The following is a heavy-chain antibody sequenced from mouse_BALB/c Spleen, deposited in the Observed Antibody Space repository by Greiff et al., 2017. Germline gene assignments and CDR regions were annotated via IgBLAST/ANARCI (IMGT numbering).Heavy chain of an antibody. J-gene: IGHJ2*01. D-gene: IGHD2-2*01. Sequence: EVQLLESGPGLVKPSQSLSLTCSVTGYSITSGYYWNWIRQFPGNKLEWMGYISYDGSNYYNPSLKNRISITRDTSKNQFFLKLNSVTAEDTATCYCAGYGYDEDYWGQGTTLTVSS. CDR3: AGYGYDEDY. CDR1: GYSITSGYY. V-gene: IGHV3-6*02. CDR2: ISYDGSN.